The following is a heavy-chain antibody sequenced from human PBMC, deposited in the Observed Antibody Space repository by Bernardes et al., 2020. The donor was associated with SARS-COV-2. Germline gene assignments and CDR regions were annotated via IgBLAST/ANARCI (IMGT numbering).Heavy chain of an antibody. CDR2: INSDGSST. CDR1: GFTLRSYW. CDR3: AREVEGSGSYFYNWFDP. Sequence: RHPCAAPGFTLRSYWKHWVRQAPGKGLVGVSRINSDGSSTSYADSVKGRFTISRDNAKNTLYLQMNSLRAEDTAVYYCAREVEGSGSYFYNWFDPWGQGTLVTVSS. D-gene: IGHD3-10*01. J-gene: IGHJ5*02. V-gene: IGHV3-74*01.